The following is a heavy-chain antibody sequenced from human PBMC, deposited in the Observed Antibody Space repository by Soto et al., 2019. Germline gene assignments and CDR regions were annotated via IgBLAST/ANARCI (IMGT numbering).Heavy chain of an antibody. CDR2: MNPNSGNT. CDR3: ARWHDGSYYYGRDV. Sequence: QVQLVQSGAEVKKPGASVKVSCKASGYTFTSYDINWVRQATGQGLEWMGWMNPNSGNTGYAQKFQGRVTMTRNTSVSRAYMELSSLRYEDTAVYYCARWHDGSYYYGRDVWGQGTTVTVSS. V-gene: IGHV1-8*01. D-gene: IGHD2-2*03. CDR1: GYTFTSYD. J-gene: IGHJ6*02.